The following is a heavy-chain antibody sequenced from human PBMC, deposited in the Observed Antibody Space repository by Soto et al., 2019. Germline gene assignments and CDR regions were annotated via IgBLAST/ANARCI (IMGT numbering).Heavy chain of an antibody. D-gene: IGHD6-25*01. CDR1: GFTFSDYY. J-gene: IGHJ5*02. V-gene: IGHV3-11*01. CDR2: ISDSGSTI. CDR3: ARGGSGWTRGGWLGP. Sequence: QMQLVQSGGGLVKPGGSLPLSCKASGFTFSDYYMIWVRQTPGKGLEWLSYISDSGSTIYYADSVRARFTIFRENAANSVYLQLYGRTDGETAVYSCARGGSGWTRGGWLGPWGQGSLVTVSS.